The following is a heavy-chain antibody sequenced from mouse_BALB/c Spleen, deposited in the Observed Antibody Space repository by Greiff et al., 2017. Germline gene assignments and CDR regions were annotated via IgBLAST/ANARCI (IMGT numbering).Heavy chain of an antibody. CDR2: IYPSDSYT. CDR3: TRGDEDY. J-gene: IGHJ2*01. CDR1: GYTFTSYW. D-gene: IGHD3-3*01. V-gene: IGHV1-69*02. Sequence: QVQLQQSGAELVRPGASVKLSCKASGYTFTSYWINWVKQRPGQGLEWIGNIYPSDSYTNYNQKFKDKATLTVDKSSSTAYMQLSSPTSEDSAVYYCTRGDEDYWGQGTTLTVSS.